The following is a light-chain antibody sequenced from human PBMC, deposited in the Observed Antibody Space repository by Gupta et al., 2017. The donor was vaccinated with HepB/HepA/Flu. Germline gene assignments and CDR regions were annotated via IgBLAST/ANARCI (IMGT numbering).Light chain of an antibody. Sequence: ENVLTQSPGTLSVSPGERATLSCRASQSVSSNYLAWYQQKVGQAPRLLIYGASSRATGISDNFSGSGSGTDFTLTISRLEPEDFAVYYCQHYGSSPWTFGQGTKVEIK. CDR3: QHYGSSPWT. J-gene: IGKJ1*01. CDR1: QSVSSNY. V-gene: IGKV3-20*01. CDR2: GAS.